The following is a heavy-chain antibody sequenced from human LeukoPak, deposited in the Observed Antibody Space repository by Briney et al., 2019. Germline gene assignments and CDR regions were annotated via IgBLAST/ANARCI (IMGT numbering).Heavy chain of an antibody. CDR2: INSDGSST. V-gene: IGHV3-74*01. CDR3: ARSAVAGTSLIFYDY. D-gene: IGHD6-19*01. CDR1: GFTFSSYW. Sequence: GGSLRLSCAASGFTFSSYWMYWARQAPGKGLVWVSHINSDGSSTTYAASVKGRFTISRDNAKSTLYLQMNSLRAEDTAVYYCARSAVAGTSLIFYDYWGQGALVTVSS. J-gene: IGHJ4*02.